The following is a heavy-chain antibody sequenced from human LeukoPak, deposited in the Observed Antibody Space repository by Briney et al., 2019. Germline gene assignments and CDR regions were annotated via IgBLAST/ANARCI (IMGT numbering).Heavy chain of an antibody. CDR1: GGSFSGYY. Sequence: PSETLSLTCAVYGGSFSGYYWSWIRQPPGKGLEWIGEINHSGSTNYNPSLKGRVTISVETSKNRFSLKLSSVTAADTAVYYCARNSWYPYYFDYWGQGTLVTVSS. CDR3: ARNSWYPYYFDY. CDR2: INHSGST. D-gene: IGHD6-13*01. J-gene: IGHJ4*02. V-gene: IGHV4-34*01.